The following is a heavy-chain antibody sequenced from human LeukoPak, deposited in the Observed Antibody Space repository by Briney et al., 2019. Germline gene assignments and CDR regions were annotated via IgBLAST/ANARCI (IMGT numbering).Heavy chain of an antibody. V-gene: IGHV3-48*04. D-gene: IGHD6-13*01. Sequence: GGSLRLSCAASGFTFSGYSMNWVRQAPGKGLEWVSYISSSSSTIYYADSVKGRFTISRDNAKNSLYLQMNSLRAEDTAVYYCARVGIAAAGTNFDYWGQGTLVTVSS. CDR3: ARVGIAAAGTNFDY. CDR1: GFTFSGYS. CDR2: ISSSSSTI. J-gene: IGHJ4*02.